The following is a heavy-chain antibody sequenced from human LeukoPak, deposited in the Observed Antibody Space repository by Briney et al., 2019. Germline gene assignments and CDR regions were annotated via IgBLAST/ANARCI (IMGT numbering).Heavy chain of an antibody. CDR3: ANGGDDYGDYGGLRPLPGSHPQTRTDDY. V-gene: IGHV3-23*01. D-gene: IGHD4-17*01. CDR1: GFDLSYYV. CDR2: ISGTSSST. Sequence: GGSLRLSCEASGFDLSYYVMSWVRQAPGKGLEWVSSISGTSSSTYYADSVKGRFTISRDNSKNTLYLQMNSLRAEDTAVYYCANGGDDYGDYGGLRPLPGSHPQTRTDDYWGQGTLVTVSS. J-gene: IGHJ4*02.